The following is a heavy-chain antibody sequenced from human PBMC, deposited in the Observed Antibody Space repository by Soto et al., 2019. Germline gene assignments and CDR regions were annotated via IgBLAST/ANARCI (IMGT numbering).Heavy chain of an antibody. Sequence: PGESLKISCKGSAYTFTSYWISWVRQMPGKGLEWLGRIEPSDSYTNYSPSLQGHVTISVDKSVSTAYLHWGSLKASDTAMYYCARWGADDSWFDLWGQGTLVTVSS. CDR1: AYTFTSYW. J-gene: IGHJ5*02. CDR2: IEPSDSYT. CDR3: ARWGADDSWFDL. V-gene: IGHV5-10-1*01. D-gene: IGHD3-22*01.